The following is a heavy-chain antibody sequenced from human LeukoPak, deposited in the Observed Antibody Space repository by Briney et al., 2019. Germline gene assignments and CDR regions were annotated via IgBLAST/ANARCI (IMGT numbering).Heavy chain of an antibody. Sequence: SETLSLTGTVAGGSSSSYYWGWIRQPPGKGREWIGYIYYSGSTNYHPSLQSRVTISVDTSKNQFSLKLSSVPAADTAVYYCARVRSGSIDYWGQGTLVTVSS. D-gene: IGHD1-26*01. J-gene: IGHJ4*02. V-gene: IGHV4-59*08. CDR1: GGSSSSYY. CDR2: IYYSGST. CDR3: ARVRSGSIDY.